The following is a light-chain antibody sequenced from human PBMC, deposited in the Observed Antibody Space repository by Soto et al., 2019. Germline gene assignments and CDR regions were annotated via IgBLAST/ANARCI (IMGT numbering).Light chain of an antibody. J-gene: IGKJ4*01. CDR2: GAS. CDR3: QQHINWPLT. CDR1: QSVSNNY. Sequence: EIVLTQSPGTLSLSPGERATLSCRASQSVSNNYLAWYQQKPGQAPRLLIYGASSRATGIPARFSGSGSGADFTLTISSLEPGDFALYYCQQHINWPLTFGGGTKVDIK. V-gene: IGKV3D-20*02.